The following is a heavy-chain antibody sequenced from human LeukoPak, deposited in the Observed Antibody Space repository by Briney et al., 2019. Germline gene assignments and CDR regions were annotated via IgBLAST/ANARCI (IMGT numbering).Heavy chain of an antibody. CDR2: IYYSGST. CDR3: ARQGEYDFWSGYSLGYYYGMDV. J-gene: IGHJ6*02. Sequence: SETLSLTCTVSGGSISSSSYYWGWIRQPPGKGREWIGSIYYSGSTYYNPSLKSRVTISVDTSKNQFSLKLSSVTAADTAVYYCARQGEYDFWSGYSLGYYYGMDVWGQGTTVTVSS. CDR1: GGSISSSSYY. V-gene: IGHV4-39*01. D-gene: IGHD3-3*01.